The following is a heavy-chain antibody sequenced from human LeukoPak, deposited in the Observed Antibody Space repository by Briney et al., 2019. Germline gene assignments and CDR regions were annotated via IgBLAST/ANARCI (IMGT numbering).Heavy chain of an antibody. J-gene: IGHJ4*02. Sequence: GGSLRLSCAASGFIFSSYEMNWVRQAPGKGLEWISYISTSGSAFYYADSVKGRFTISRDSAKNSLYMQMNTLRDEDTAVYYCARVLVGWTENTCDYWGQGTLVTVSS. D-gene: IGHD6-19*01. CDR1: GFIFSSYE. V-gene: IGHV3-48*03. CDR2: ISTSGSAF. CDR3: ARVLVGWTENTCDY.